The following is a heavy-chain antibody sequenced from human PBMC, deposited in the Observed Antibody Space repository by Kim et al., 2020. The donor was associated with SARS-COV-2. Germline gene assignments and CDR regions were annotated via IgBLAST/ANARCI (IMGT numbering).Heavy chain of an antibody. J-gene: IGHJ6*02. CDR2: INPSGGST. D-gene: IGHD4-17*01. V-gene: IGHV1-46*01. Sequence: ASVKVSCKASGYTFTSYYMHWVRQAPGQGLEWMGIINPSGGSTSYAQKFQGRVTMTRDTSTSTVYMELSSLRSEDTAVYYCARDKYTDYGAHYGMDVWGQGTTVTVSS. CDR3: ARDKYTDYGAHYGMDV. CDR1: GYTFTSYY.